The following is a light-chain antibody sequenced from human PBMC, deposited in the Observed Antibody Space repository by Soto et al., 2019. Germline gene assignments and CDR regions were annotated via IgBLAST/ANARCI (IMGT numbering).Light chain of an antibody. J-gene: IGLJ2*01. CDR1: SSNIGAGYD. CDR3: QSYDSSLSVV. V-gene: IGLV1-40*01. Sequence: QSALTQPPSVSGAPGQRVTISCSGRSSNIGAGYDVHWYQQLPGTAPKLLIYSNSNRPSGVPDRFSGSKSGASASLAVTGLQAEDEADYYCQSYDSSLSVVFGGGTKLTVL. CDR2: SNS.